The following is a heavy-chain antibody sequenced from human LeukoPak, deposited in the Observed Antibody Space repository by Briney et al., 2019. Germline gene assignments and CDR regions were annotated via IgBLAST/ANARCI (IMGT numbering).Heavy chain of an antibody. CDR2: IYYSGST. Sequence: PSETLSLTCTVSAGSISSSSYYWGWIRQPPGKGLEWIGSIYYSGSTYYNPSLKSRVTISVDTSKNQFSLKLSSVTAADTAVYYCARHIKPGIAAAGTGYYYGVDVWGQGTTVTVSS. V-gene: IGHV4-39*01. CDR3: ARHIKPGIAAAGTGYYYGVDV. CDR1: AGSISSSSYY. D-gene: IGHD6-13*01. J-gene: IGHJ6*02.